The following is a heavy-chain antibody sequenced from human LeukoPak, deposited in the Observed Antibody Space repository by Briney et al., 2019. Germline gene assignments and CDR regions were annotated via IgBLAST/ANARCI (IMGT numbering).Heavy chain of an antibody. V-gene: IGHV4-59*01. Sequence: SETLSLTCTVSGGSISSYYWSWIRQPPGKGLEWXXXXXXXGSTNYNPSLKSRVTISVDTSKNQFSPKLSSVTAADTAVYYCAGTYGSGSYFADYYYYGMDVWGQGTTVTVSS. J-gene: IGHJ6*02. D-gene: IGHD3-10*01. CDR3: AGTYGSGSYFADYYYYGMDV. CDR2: XXXXGST. CDR1: GGSISSYY.